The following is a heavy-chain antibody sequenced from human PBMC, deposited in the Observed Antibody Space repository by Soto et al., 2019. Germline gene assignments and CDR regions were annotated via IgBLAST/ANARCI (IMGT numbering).Heavy chain of an antibody. Sequence: QVQLVESGGGVVQPGRSLSLSCAASGFTFSSYGIHWVRQVTGKGLEWVAVTSYDGDTKYYADSVKGRFTISRDNSKNTLYLQMDSLRPEDTAVYYCARKPDTGTTVHFDYWGPGTLVTVSA. CDR2: TSYDGDTK. D-gene: IGHD1-1*01. J-gene: IGHJ4*02. CDR3: ARKPDTGTTVHFDY. V-gene: IGHV3-30*03. CDR1: GFTFSSYG.